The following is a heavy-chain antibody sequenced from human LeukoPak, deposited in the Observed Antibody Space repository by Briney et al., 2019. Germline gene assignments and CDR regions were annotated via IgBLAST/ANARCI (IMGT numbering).Heavy chain of an antibody. CDR3: ARVLDCSRGSCY. J-gene: IGHJ4*02. Sequence: ASVKVSCKASGGTFSSYAISWVRQAPGRGLEWMGRIIPILGIANYAQKFQGRVTITADKSTSTAYMELSSLRSEDTAVYYCARVLDCSRGSCYWGQGTLVTVSS. V-gene: IGHV1-69*04. D-gene: IGHD2-15*01. CDR2: IIPILGIA. CDR1: GGTFSSYA.